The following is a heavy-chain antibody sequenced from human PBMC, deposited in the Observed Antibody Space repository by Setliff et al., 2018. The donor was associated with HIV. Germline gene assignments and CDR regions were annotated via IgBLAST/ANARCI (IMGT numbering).Heavy chain of an antibody. J-gene: IGHJ5*02. D-gene: IGHD3-9*01. CDR2: IAPNSGNT. CDR3: ARTWGAGVTGYWLEP. Sequence: ASVKVSCKASGYTLTDFYIHWVRQAPGQGLEWMGWIAPNSGNTGFAQKFQGRVTMTRNTSISTAYMELRSLRSEDTAVYFCARTWGAGVTGYWLEPWGQGTRVTVSS. V-gene: IGHV1-8*02. CDR1: GYTLTDFY.